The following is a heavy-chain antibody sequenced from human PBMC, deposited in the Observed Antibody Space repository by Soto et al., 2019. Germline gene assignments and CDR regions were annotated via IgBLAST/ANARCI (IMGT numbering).Heavy chain of an antibody. Sequence: VQLLESGGGLVRPGGSLRLSCTASGFSFSSYALSWVRQAPGKGLEWVAGIWNDGSYKDYEESVKGRFSVSRDNSKNTLYLQMNSLRAEDTAVYYCARSFGMAGRYFYYYGLDVWGQGTTVTVSS. V-gene: IGHV3-33*08. J-gene: IGHJ6*02. CDR1: GFSFSSYA. CDR2: IWNDGSYK. D-gene: IGHD6-13*01. CDR3: ARSFGMAGRYFYYYGLDV.